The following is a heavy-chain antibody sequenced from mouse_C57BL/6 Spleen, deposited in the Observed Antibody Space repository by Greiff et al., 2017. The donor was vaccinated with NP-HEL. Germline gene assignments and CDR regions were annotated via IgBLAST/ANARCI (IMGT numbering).Heavy chain of an antibody. V-gene: IGHV10-1*01. CDR2: IRSKSNNYAT. CDR3: VRHDRFDY. Sequence: EVQGVESGGGLVQPKGSLKLSCAASGFSFNTSALNWVRQAPGKGLEWVARIRSKSNNYATYYADSVKDRFTISRDDSESMLYLQMNNLKTEDTAMYYCVRHDRFDYWGQGTTLTVSS. J-gene: IGHJ2*01. CDR1: GFSFNTSA.